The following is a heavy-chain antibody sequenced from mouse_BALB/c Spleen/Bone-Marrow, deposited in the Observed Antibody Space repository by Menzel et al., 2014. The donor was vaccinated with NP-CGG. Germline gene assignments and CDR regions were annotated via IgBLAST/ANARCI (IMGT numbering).Heavy chain of an antibody. Sequence: VQLQQSGAELMKPGASVKISCKATGYTFSNLWIEWMKQRPGRGLEWIGEILPGSDSTKYHEKFKGKATFTADPSTKTVYMQLSSLTSEDSAVYYCARFRSYTMDFWGQGTSVTVSS. CDR2: ILPGSDST. J-gene: IGHJ4*01. CDR1: GYTFSNLW. CDR3: ARFRSYTMDF. V-gene: IGHV1-9*01.